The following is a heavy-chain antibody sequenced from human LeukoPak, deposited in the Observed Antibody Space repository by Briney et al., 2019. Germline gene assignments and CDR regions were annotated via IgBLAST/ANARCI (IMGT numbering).Heavy chain of an antibody. CDR1: TFTLSNYW. D-gene: IGHD1-14*01. V-gene: IGHV3-7*03. Sequence: PGGSLRLSCAASTFTLSNYWMSWVRQAPGKGLEWVANIKQDGSEKYYVDSVKGRFTISRDNAKTSLYLQMNSLRAEDTAVYYCARDVLAAGATGTFDIWGQGTMVTVSS. CDR3: ARDVLAAGATGTFDI. CDR2: IKQDGSEK. J-gene: IGHJ3*02.